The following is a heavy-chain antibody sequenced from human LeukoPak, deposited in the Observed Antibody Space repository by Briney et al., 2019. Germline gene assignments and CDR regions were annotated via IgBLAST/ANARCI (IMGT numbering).Heavy chain of an antibody. CDR1: GFTFSRYW. Sequence: GGSLRLSCAASGFTFSRYWMSWVREAPGKGLEWVANIKQDGSEKYYVDSVKGRFTISRDNAKNSLYLQMNSLRAEDTAVYYCARGRVRGNYYYYGMDVWGQGTTVTVSS. CDR2: IKQDGSEK. V-gene: IGHV3-7*03. CDR3: ARGRVRGNYYYYGMDV. D-gene: IGHD3-10*01. J-gene: IGHJ6*02.